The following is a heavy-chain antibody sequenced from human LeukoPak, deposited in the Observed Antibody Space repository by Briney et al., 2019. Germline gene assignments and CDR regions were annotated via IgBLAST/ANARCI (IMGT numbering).Heavy chain of an antibody. CDR1: GYTFTSYD. Sequence: GASVKVSCKASGYTFTSYDINWVRQAPGQGLEWMGWISAYNGNTNYAQKLQGRVTMTTDTSTSTAYMELRSLRSDDTAVYYCARGGSSSWYPDYYMDVWGKGTTVTISS. V-gene: IGHV1-18*01. D-gene: IGHD6-13*01. J-gene: IGHJ6*03. CDR3: ARGGSSSWYPDYYMDV. CDR2: ISAYNGNT.